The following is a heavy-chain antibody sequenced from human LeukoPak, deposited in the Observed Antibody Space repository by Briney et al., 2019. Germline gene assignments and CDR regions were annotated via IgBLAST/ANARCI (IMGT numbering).Heavy chain of an antibody. Sequence: SVKVSCEASGGTFSSYAIRWVRQAPGQGLEWMGRIIPILGIANYAQKFQGRVTITADKSTSTAYMELSSLRSEDTAVYYCARVRRGIAVADREFDYWGQGTLVTVSS. CDR2: IIPILGIA. J-gene: IGHJ4*02. CDR3: ARVRRGIAVADREFDY. V-gene: IGHV1-69*04. D-gene: IGHD6-19*01. CDR1: GGTFSSYA.